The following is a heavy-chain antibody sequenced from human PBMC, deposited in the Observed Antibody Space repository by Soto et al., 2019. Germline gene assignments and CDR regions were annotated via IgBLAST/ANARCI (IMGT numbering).Heavy chain of an antibody. V-gene: IGHV4-30-4*01. J-gene: IGHJ4*02. CDR3: ANKGITMVRGVTS. CDR2: IYYSGST. CDR1: GGSISSGDYY. D-gene: IGHD3-10*01. Sequence: SETLSLTCTVSGGSISSGDYYWSWIRQPPGKGLEWIGYIYYSGSTYYNPSLKSRVTISVDTSKNQFSLKLSSVTAADTAVYYCANKGITMVRGVTSWGQGTLVTVSS.